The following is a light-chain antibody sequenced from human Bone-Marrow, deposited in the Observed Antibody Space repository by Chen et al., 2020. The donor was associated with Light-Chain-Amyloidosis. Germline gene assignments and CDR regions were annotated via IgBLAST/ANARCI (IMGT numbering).Light chain of an antibody. Sequence: QPVLTKPPSPSGTPGQRVTSSFPGISSNIRSNHVYWYQQLPVTAPKLFIYRNNQRPSGVRGQCSMSKTNTTTSMARSELQAEDEDYYYCARWDGSQRGVFGRGTKLTVL. CDR1: SSNIRSNH. CDR2: RNN. V-gene: IGLV1-47*01. J-gene: IGLJ3*02. CDR3: ARWDGSQRGV.